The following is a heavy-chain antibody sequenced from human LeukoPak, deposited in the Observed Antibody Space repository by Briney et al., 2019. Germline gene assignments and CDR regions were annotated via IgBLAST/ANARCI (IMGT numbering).Heavy chain of an antibody. Sequence: GGSLRLPCAASGFTFSSFAMSWVRQAPGRGLEWVSSISNGAGSTSYADSVQGRFTVSRDNSRNTLYLQMNGLRDEDTAVYFCAKNQRYCSITSCYTWGQGTLVTVSS. D-gene: IGHD2-2*02. CDR2: ISNGAGST. J-gene: IGHJ4*02. CDR3: AKNQRYCSITSCYT. V-gene: IGHV3-23*01. CDR1: GFTFSSFA.